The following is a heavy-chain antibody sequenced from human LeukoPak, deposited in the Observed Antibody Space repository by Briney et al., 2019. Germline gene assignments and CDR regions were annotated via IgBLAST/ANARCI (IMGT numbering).Heavy chain of an antibody. J-gene: IGHJ5*02. V-gene: IGHV4-38-2*02. D-gene: IGHD3-16*02. CDR1: GYSISSGYY. CDR2: IYHSGST. CDR3: ARGHMITFGGVIVNRYNWFDP. Sequence: SETLSLTCTVSGYSISSGYYWGWIRQPPGKGLEWIGSIYHSGSTYYNPSLKSRVTISVDTSKNQFSLKLSSVTAADTAVYYCARGHMITFGGVIVNRYNWFDPWGQGTLVTVSS.